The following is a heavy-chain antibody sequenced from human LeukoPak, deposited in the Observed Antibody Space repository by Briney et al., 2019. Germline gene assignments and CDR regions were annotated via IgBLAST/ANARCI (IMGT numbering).Heavy chain of an antibody. Sequence: GASVKVSSKASGYTFTNYNMHWVRQAPGQGLEWMGIINRSGGITTYAQKFQGRVTMTRDTSTSTVYMELSSLRSEDSAVYFCARSACSGGSCYSLFDYWGQGTLVTVSS. J-gene: IGHJ4*02. V-gene: IGHV1-46*01. CDR2: INRSGGIT. CDR1: GYTFTNYN. CDR3: ARSACSGGSCYSLFDY. D-gene: IGHD2-15*01.